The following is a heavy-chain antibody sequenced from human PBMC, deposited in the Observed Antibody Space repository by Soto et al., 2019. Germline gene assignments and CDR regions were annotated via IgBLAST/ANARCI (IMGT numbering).Heavy chain of an antibody. CDR1: GGSISSGGYY. V-gene: IGHV4-31*03. CDR2: IYYSGST. Sequence: SETLSLTCTVSGGSISSGGYYWSWIRQHPGEGLEWIGYIYYSGSTYYNPSLKSRVTISVDTSKNQFSLKLSSVTAADTAVYYCATRARYSYDDRAFDIWGQGTMVTVSS. D-gene: IGHD5-18*01. J-gene: IGHJ3*02. CDR3: ATRARYSYDDRAFDI.